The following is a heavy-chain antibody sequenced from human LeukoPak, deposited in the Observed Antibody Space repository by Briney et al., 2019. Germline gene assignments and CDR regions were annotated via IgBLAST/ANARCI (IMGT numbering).Heavy chain of an antibody. J-gene: IGHJ2*01. CDR3: ARDFGYGSWYFDL. D-gene: IGHD5-18*01. V-gene: IGHV4-61*02. CDR1: GRSINSGEYY. CDR2: IFKSGAT. Sequence: SETLSLTCSVSGRSINSGEYYWNWIRQPAGKGLEWIGRIFKSGATNSNPSLKSRVTISMNPSKNQFSLTLTSVTAADTAVYYCARDFGYGSWYFDLWGRGTLVTVSS.